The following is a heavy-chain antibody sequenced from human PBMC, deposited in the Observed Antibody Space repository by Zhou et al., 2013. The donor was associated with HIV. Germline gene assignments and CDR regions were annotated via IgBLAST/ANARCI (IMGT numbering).Heavy chain of an antibody. D-gene: IGHD6-13*01. CDR3: AREGVGIAARPGTTMGPS. V-gene: IGHV4-4*07. CDR2: IYSSGST. Sequence: QVQLQESGPGLVKPSETLSLTCTVSGGSISSYYWSWIRQPAGKGLEWIGRIYSSGSTKYNPSLKSRGTMSVDTSKNXFSLKLSSVTAADTAVYYCAREGVGIAARPGTTMGPSWGKGATVT. J-gene: IGHJ6*03. CDR1: GGSISSYY.